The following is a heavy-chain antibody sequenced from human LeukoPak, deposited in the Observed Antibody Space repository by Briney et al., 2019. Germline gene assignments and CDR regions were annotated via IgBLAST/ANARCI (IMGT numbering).Heavy chain of an antibody. CDR3: ARKYGFSYGYYFDY. V-gene: IGHV4-4*01. Sequence: SETLSLTCAVFGGSISSSNWWSWVRLPPGKGLEWIGEIYHSGSTNYNPSLKSRVTISVDKSKNQFSLKLSSVTAADTAVYCCARKYGFSYGYYFDYWGQGTLVTVSS. CDR1: GGSISSSNW. D-gene: IGHD5-18*01. J-gene: IGHJ4*02. CDR2: IYHSGST.